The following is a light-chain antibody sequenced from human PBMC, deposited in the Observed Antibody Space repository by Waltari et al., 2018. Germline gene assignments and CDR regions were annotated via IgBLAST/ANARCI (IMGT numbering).Light chain of an antibody. V-gene: IGKV4-1*01. CDR1: QSVLYSSNNKNY. Sequence: DIVMTQSPDSLAVSLGERATIHCKSSQSVLYSSNNKNYLAWYQQKPGQPPKLLIYWASTRESGVPDRFSGSGSGTDFTLTISSLQAEDVAVYYCQQYYSTLPFGQGTKVEIK. CDR2: WAS. CDR3: QQYYSTLP. J-gene: IGKJ1*01.